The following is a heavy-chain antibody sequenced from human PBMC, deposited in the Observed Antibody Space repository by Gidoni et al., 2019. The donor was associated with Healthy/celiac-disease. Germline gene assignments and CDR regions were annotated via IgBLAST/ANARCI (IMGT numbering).Heavy chain of an antibody. V-gene: IGHV3-30*18. CDR1: GFTFSSYG. CDR3: AKDLLYSSSWYFDY. J-gene: IGHJ4*02. D-gene: IGHD6-13*01. CDR2: ISYDGSNK. Sequence: QVQLVESGGGVVQPGRSLRLSCAASGFTFSSYGMHWVRQAPGKGLEWVAVISYDGSNKYYADSVKGRFTISRDNSKNTLYLQMNSLRAEDTAVYYCAKDLLYSSSWYFDYWGQGTLVTVSS.